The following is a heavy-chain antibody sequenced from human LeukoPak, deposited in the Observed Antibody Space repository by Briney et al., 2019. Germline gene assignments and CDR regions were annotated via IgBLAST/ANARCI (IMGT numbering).Heavy chain of an antibody. CDR3: ARTGYGSSSVGPYMDV. Sequence: EASVKVSCKASGGTFSSYAISWVRQAPGQGLEWMGGIIPIFGTANYAQKFQGRVTITTDESTSTAYMELSSLRSEDTAVYYCARTGYGSSSVGPYMDVWGKGTTVTVSS. J-gene: IGHJ6*03. CDR2: IIPIFGTA. D-gene: IGHD6-6*01. CDR1: GGTFSSYA. V-gene: IGHV1-69*05.